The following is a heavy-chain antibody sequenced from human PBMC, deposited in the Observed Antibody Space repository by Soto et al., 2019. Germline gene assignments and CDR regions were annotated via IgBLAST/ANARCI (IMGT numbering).Heavy chain of an antibody. V-gene: IGHV3-53*01. CDR3: GGRLGATNYGMDV. CDR2: IYGSGST. CDR1: EFIVSSNY. Sequence: GGSLRLSCSASEFIVSSNYMNWVRQAPGKGLECASTIYGSGSTYYADSVKGRFTISSDNSKNTLYLQMNSLRAEDTAVYYCGGRLGATNYGMDVWGQGATVTVSS. D-gene: IGHD1-26*01. J-gene: IGHJ6*02.